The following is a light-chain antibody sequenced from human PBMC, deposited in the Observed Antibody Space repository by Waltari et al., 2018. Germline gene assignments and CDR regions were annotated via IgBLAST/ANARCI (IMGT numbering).Light chain of an antibody. V-gene: IGKV3-20*01. CDR3: QMYRSLPAT. Sequence: EIVLTQSPGTLSLSPWERVTLSCRASQSVGRSLAWYQQKPGQAPRLLIYDASSRATGIPDRFSGSGSGTDFSLTISRLEPEDFAVYYCQMYRSLPATFGQGTKVEIK. CDR1: QSVGRS. CDR2: DAS. J-gene: IGKJ1*01.